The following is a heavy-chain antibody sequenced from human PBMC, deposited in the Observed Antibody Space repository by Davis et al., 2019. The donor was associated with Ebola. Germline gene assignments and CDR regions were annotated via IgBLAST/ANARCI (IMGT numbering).Heavy chain of an antibody. CDR2: ISYDGSNK. CDR1: GFTFSSYG. D-gene: IGHD1-26*01. J-gene: IGHJ5*02. CDR3: ARGGWELLGWFDP. Sequence: PGGSLRLSCAASGFTFSSYGMHWVRQAPGKGLEWVAVISYDGSNKYYADSVKGRFTISRDNSKNTLYLQMNSLRAEDTAVYYCARGGWELLGWFDPWGQGTLVTVSS. V-gene: IGHV3-30*03.